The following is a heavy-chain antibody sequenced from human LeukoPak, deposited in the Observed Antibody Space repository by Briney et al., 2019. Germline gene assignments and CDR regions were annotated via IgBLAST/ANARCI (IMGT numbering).Heavy chain of an antibody. V-gene: IGHV4-59*01. J-gene: IGHJ6*04. CDR1: GGSIYSYY. Sequence: PSETLSLTCTVSGGSIYSYYWSWIRQPPGKGLEWIGYIYYSGSTNYNPSLKSRVTISVDTSKNQFSLKLSSVTAADTAVYYCATERITMVRGVLDVWGKGTTVTVSS. CDR3: ATERITMVRGVLDV. D-gene: IGHD3-10*01. CDR2: IYYSGST.